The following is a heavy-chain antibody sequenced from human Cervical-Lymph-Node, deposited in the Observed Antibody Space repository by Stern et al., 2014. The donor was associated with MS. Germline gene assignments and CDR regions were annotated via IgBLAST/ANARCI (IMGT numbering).Heavy chain of an antibody. J-gene: IGHJ6*02. CDR1: GFTFSTYS. CDR2: ISDTRNTI. Sequence: EVQLVESGGGLLQPGGPLRLSCAAFGFTFSTYSMTWVAQPPGKGLRWGSYISDTRNTIYYADSVRGRFTISRDNAKNSLFLQMDSLRAEDTAVYYCARESAASTYAMDVWGQGTKVTVSS. D-gene: IGHD2-2*01. CDR3: ARESAASTYAMDV. V-gene: IGHV3-48*01.